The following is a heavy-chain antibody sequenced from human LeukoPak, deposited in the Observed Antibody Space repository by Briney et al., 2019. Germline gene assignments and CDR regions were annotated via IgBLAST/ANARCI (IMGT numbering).Heavy chain of an antibody. J-gene: IGHJ4*02. V-gene: IGHV4-34*01. D-gene: IGHD3-16*02. Sequence: SETLSLTSAVYGGSFSGYYWSWIRPPPGKGLEWIGAINHSGSTNYNPSLKSRVTISVDTSKNQFSLKLSSVTAADTAVYYCARARSYDYVWGSYPRPYYFDYWGQGTLVTVSS. CDR2: INHSGST. CDR1: GGSFSGYY. CDR3: ARARSYDYVWGSYPRPYYFDY.